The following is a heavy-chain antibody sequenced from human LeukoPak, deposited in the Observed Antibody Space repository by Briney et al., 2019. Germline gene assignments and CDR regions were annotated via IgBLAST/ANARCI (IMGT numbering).Heavy chain of an antibody. Sequence: GGSLRLSCAASGFTFSSYWMSWVRQAPGKGLEWVANLKQDGSEKYYVDSVKGRFTISRDNAKNSLYLQMNSLRAEDTAVYYCARRKWFGEYYFDYWGQGALVTVSS. CDR3: ARRKWFGEYYFDY. CDR1: GFTFSSYW. J-gene: IGHJ4*02. D-gene: IGHD3-10*01. V-gene: IGHV3-7*01. CDR2: LKQDGSEK.